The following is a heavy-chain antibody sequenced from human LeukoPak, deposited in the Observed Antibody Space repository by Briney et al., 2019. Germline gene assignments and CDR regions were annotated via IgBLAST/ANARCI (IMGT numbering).Heavy chain of an antibody. CDR2: INPNSGGT. V-gene: IGHV1-2*02. D-gene: IGHD3-10*01. CDR1: GYTFTGYY. CDR3: ARDLGSDAFDM. Sequence: ASVKVSCKASGYTFTGYYMHWVRQAPGQGLEWMGWINPNSGGTKYAQKFQGRVTMTRDTSITTVYMELSRLRSDDTAVYYCARDLGSDAFDMWGQGTMVTVSS. J-gene: IGHJ3*02.